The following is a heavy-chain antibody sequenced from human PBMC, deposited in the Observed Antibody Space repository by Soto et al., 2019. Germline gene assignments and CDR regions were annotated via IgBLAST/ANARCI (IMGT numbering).Heavy chain of an antibody. Sequence: QVQLVQSGAEVKKPGSSVKVSCKASGGTFSSYTISWVRQAPGQGLEWMGRIFPILGIANYAQKFQGRVTITADKSTSTAYMELSSLRSEDTAVYYCARSSDTAMVKDYYYMVVWGKGTTVTVSS. CDR3: ARSSDTAMVKDYYYMVV. CDR2: IFPILGIA. V-gene: IGHV1-69*02. CDR1: GGTFSSYT. D-gene: IGHD5-18*01. J-gene: IGHJ6*03.